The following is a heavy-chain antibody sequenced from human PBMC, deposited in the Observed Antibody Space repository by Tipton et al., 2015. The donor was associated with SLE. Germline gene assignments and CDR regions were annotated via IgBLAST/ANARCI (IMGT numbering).Heavy chain of an antibody. V-gene: IGHV4-31*03. CDR2: TYYSGSP. D-gene: IGHD3-22*01. Sequence: TLSLTCNVSGGSISSGGYYWSWIRQHPGKGLEWIGYTYYSGSPYYNPSLKSRVTISLDMSKNQFSLRLSSVTAADTAVYYCPIYYHDSTGLHWFGPWGQGTLVIVST. J-gene: IGHJ5*02. CDR3: PIYYHDSTGLHWFGP. CDR1: GGSISSGGYY.